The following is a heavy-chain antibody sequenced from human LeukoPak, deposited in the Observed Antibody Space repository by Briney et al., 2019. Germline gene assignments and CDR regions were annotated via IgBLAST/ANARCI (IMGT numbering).Heavy chain of an antibody. CDR1: GFTFSSYW. CDR3: SRGGVFHGFDI. CDR2: IDSDGSST. D-gene: IGHD2-21*01. J-gene: IGHJ3*02. V-gene: IGHV3-74*01. Sequence: GGSLGLSCAASGFTFSSYWMHWVRQAPGKGLVWVSRIDSDGSSTIYADSVKGRFTISRDNAKNTVYLQMDSLRAEDTAAYYCSRGGVFHGFDIWGQGTTVTVSS.